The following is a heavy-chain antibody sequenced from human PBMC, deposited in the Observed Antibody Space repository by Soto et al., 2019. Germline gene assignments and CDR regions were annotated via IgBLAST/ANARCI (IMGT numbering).Heavy chain of an antibody. CDR1: GYSFPNYW. V-gene: IGHV5-10-1*01. D-gene: IGHD6-6*01. Sequence: RGESLKISCKGSGYSFPNYWISWVRQMPGKGLEWMGRIDPSDSYTNYSPSFQGHVTISADKSISTAYLQWSSLKASDTAMYYCASRGYTSSYVQYYDMDVWGHGTTVTVSS. CDR3: ASRGYTSSYVQYYDMDV. J-gene: IGHJ6*02. CDR2: IDPSDSYT.